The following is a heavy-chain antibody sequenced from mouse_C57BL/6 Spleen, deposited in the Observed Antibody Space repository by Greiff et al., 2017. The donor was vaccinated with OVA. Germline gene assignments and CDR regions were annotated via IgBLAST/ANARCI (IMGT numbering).Heavy chain of an antibody. Sequence: EVKLVESGAELVRPGASVKLSCTASGFNIKDYYMHWVKQRPEQGLEWIGRIDPEDGDTEYAPKFQGKATMTADTSSNTAYLQLSSLTSEDTAVYYCTYYYGSAWFAYWGQGTLVTVSA. J-gene: IGHJ3*01. CDR2: IDPEDGDT. CDR1: GFNIKDYY. D-gene: IGHD1-1*01. V-gene: IGHV14-1*01. CDR3: TYYYGSAWFAY.